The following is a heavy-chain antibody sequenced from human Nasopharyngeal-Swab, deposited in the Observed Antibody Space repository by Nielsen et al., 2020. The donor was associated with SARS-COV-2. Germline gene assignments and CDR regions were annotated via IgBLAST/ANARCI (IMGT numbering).Heavy chain of an antibody. V-gene: IGHV5-51*01. J-gene: IGHJ3*02. Sequence: GESLKISCKGSGYSFTSYWIGWVRQMPGKGLEWTGIIYPGDPDTRYSPSFQGQVTISADKSISTAYLQWSSLKASDTAMYYCARQTIYGGNSHDAFDIWGQGTMVTVSS. CDR3: ARQTIYGGNSHDAFDI. CDR1: GYSFTSYW. CDR2: IYPGDPDT. D-gene: IGHD4-23*01.